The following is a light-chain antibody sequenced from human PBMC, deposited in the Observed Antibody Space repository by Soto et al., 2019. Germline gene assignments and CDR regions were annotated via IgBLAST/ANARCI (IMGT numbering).Light chain of an antibody. CDR3: QQYGSSRA. J-gene: IGKJ1*01. V-gene: IGKV3-20*01. CDR1: QSVSSSY. CDR2: GAS. Sequence: EIVLTQSPGTLSLSPGERATLSCRASQSVSSSYLAWYQQKPGQAPRLLIYGASSRATGNPDRFSGSGSGTAFTLTIGRLEPEDFEVYYCQQYGSSRAFGQGTKVEIK.